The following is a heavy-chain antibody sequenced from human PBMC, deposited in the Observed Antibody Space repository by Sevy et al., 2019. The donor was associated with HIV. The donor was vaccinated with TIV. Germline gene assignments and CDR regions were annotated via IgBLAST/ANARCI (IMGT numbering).Heavy chain of an antibody. CDR2: VSPTSLST. CDR3: AKLHSRMLPGNGALDY. D-gene: IGHD3-16*01. Sequence: GGSLRLSCTASGFSFSNYVMAWVRQAPGKGLEWVSSVSPTSLSTYYAESVKGRFTISRDNSKNTLYLQMNSLRAEDTAIYYCAKLHSRMLPGNGALDYWGRGTLVTVSS. CDR1: GFSFSNYV. V-gene: IGHV3-23*01. J-gene: IGHJ4*01.